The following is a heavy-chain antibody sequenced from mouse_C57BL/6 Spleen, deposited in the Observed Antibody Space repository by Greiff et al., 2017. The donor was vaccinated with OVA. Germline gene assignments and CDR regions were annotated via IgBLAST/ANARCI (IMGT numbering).Heavy chain of an antibody. CDR2: IYPGDGDT. V-gene: IGHV1-82*01. Sequence: QVQLQQSGPELVKPGASVKISCKASGYAFSSSGMNWVKQRPGKGLEWIGRIYPGDGDTNYNGKFKGKATLTADKSSSTAYMQLSSLTSEDSAVYFCARDWPFDYWGQGTTLTVSS. J-gene: IGHJ2*01. D-gene: IGHD4-1*01. CDR1: GYAFSSSG. CDR3: ARDWPFDY.